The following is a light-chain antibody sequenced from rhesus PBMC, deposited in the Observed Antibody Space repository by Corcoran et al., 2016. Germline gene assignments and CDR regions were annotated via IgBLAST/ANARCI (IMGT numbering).Light chain of an antibody. CDR1: QSVSSY. J-gene: IGKJ2*01. V-gene: IGKV3-10*01. Sequence: PATLSLSPGERATLSCRASQSVSSYLAWHQQKPRQTPRLLIYGASSRATGLPDRFSGSGSGADFTLTISSLEPEDGGVYHCYQHCSGYSFGQGTKVEIK. CDR3: YQHCSGYS. CDR2: GAS.